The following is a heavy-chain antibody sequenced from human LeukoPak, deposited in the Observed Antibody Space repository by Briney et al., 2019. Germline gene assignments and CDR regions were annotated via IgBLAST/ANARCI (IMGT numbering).Heavy chain of an antibody. V-gene: IGHV3-43*01. CDR1: GFTFDDYT. CDR2: INWDGGST. Sequence: PGGSLRVSCAASGFTFDDYTMHWVRQARGKGLEWVSLINWDGGSTYYADSVKGRFTISRDNSKNSLYLQLNSLRTEDTALYYCAKDMPHSINWCFQHWGQGTLVTVSS. J-gene: IGHJ1*01. CDR3: AKDMPHSINWCFQH. D-gene: IGHD6-13*01.